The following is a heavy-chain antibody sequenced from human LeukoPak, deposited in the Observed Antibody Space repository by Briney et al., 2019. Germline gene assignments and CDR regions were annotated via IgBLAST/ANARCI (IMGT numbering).Heavy chain of an antibody. Sequence: SETLSLTCTVSGGSIGSGSYYWSWIRQPAGKGLEWIGRIYTSGSTNYNPSLKSRVTISVDTSKNQFSLKLSSVTAADTAVYYCARGVVGATGYFDYWGQGTLVTVSS. D-gene: IGHD1-26*01. V-gene: IGHV4-61*02. CDR2: IYTSGST. J-gene: IGHJ4*02. CDR1: GGSIGSGSYY. CDR3: ARGVVGATGYFDY.